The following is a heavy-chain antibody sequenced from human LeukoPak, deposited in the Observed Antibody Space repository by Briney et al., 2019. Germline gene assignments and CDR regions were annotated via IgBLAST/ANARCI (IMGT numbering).Heavy chain of an antibody. CDR3: ARDRSSGVISSTPYYFDY. J-gene: IGHJ4*02. CDR1: GFTFSDYY. CDR2: INNSGSTI. D-gene: IGHD2-8*01. V-gene: IGHV3-11*04. Sequence: GGSLRLSCAASGFTFSDYYMSWIRQAPGKGLEWVSYINNSGSTIYYADSVKGRFTTSRDNAKNSLYLQLNSLRAEDTAMYYCARDRSSGVISSTPYYFDYWGQGALVTVSS.